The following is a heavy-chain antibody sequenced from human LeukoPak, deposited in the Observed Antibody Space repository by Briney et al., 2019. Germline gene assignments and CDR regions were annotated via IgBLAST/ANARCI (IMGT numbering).Heavy chain of an antibody. Sequence: GGSLRLSCAASGFTFSSFWMSWVRQAPGKGLEWVANIKQDGSEKYYVDSVEGRFTISRDNAKNSLHLQMNSLRTEDTAVYFCARVLGYCTSNSCQKRGWFDPWGQGTLVTVSS. J-gene: IGHJ5*02. V-gene: IGHV3-7*01. CDR2: IKQDGSEK. CDR3: ARVLGYCTSNSCQKRGWFDP. D-gene: IGHD2-2*01. CDR1: GFTFSSFW.